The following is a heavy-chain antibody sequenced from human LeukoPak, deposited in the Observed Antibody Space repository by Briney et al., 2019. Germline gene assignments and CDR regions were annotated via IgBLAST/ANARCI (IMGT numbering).Heavy chain of an antibody. CDR2: ITSSSSYI. Sequence: GGSLRLSCAASGFTFSSYSMNWVRQAPGKGLEWVSSITSSSSYIYYADSVKGRFTISRDNAKNSLYLQMNSLGDEDTAVYYCASGRNVGITGTTGAFDIWRQGTMVTVSS. V-gene: IGHV3-21*01. CDR3: ASGRNVGITGTTGAFDI. D-gene: IGHD1-7*01. CDR1: GFTFSSYS. J-gene: IGHJ3*02.